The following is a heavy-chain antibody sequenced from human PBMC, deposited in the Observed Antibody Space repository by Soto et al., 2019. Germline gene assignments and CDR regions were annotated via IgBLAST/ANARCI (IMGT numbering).Heavy chain of an antibody. CDR2: FYYSGST. D-gene: IGHD6-19*01. CDR3: ARGAWYSSGFAWFDP. CDR1: GDSISTYY. Sequence: SETLSLTCTVSGDSISTYYWSWIRQPPGKGLEWIGYFYYSGSTNYNPSLKSRVTISGDTSKNQFSLKLSSVTAADTAVYYCARGAWYSSGFAWFDPWGQGTLVTVSS. V-gene: IGHV4-59*01. J-gene: IGHJ5*02.